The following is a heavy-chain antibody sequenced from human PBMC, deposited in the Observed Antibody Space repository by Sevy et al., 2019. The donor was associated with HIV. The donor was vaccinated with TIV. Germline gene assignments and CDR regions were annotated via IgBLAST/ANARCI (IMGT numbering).Heavy chain of an antibody. J-gene: IGHJ6*02. CDR3: ASSAGSSSWYDYYYGMDV. D-gene: IGHD6-13*01. V-gene: IGHV1-8*01. CDR2: MNPNSGNT. Sequence: ASVKVSCKASGYTFTSYDINWVRQATGQGLEWMGWMNPNSGNTGYAQKFQGRVTMTRNTSISTAYMELSSLRSEDTAVYYGASSAGSSSWYDYYYGMDVWGQGTTVTVSS. CDR1: GYTFTSYD.